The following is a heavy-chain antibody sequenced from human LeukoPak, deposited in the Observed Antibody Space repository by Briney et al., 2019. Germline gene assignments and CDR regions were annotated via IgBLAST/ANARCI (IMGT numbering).Heavy chain of an antibody. CDR2: IYTSGST. V-gene: IGHV4-61*02. Sequence: SQTLSLTCAVSGGSISSGGYHWSWIRQHPRKGLEWIGRIYTSGSTNYNPSLKSRVTMSVDTSKNQFSLKLSSVTAADTAVYHCARQDGDGLYYFDYWGQGTLVTVSS. D-gene: IGHD4-17*01. J-gene: IGHJ4*02. CDR3: ARQDGDGLYYFDY. CDR1: GGSISSGGYH.